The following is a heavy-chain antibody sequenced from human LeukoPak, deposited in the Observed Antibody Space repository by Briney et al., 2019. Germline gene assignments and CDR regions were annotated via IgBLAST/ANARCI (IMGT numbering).Heavy chain of an antibody. D-gene: IGHD3-22*01. CDR1: GGSFSGYY. CDR3: ARGPNYYDSSGYYYHYYYYGMDV. CDR2: INHSGST. V-gene: IGHV4-34*01. J-gene: IGHJ6*02. Sequence: SETLSLTCAVYGGSFSGYYWSWIRQPPGKGLEWIGEINHSGSTNYNPSLKSRVTISVDTSKNQFSLKLSSVTAADTAVYYCARGPNYYDSSGYYYHYYYYGMDVWGQGTTVTVSS.